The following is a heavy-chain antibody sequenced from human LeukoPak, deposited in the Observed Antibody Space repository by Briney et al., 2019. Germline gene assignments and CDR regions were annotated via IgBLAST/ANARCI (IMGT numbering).Heavy chain of an antibody. Sequence: SETLSLTCAVYGGSFSGYYWSWIRQPPGEGLEWIGEINHSGSTNYNPSLKSRVTISVDTSKNQFSLKLSSVTAADTAVYYCARVVNDFWSGYYKQGWFDPWGQGTLVTVSS. CDR1: GGSFSGYY. CDR3: ARVVNDFWSGYYKQGWFDP. J-gene: IGHJ5*02. CDR2: INHSGST. V-gene: IGHV4-34*01. D-gene: IGHD3-3*01.